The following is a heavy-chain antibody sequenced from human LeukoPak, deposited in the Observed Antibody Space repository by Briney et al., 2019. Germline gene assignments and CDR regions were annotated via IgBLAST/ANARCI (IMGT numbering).Heavy chain of an antibody. J-gene: IGHJ6*02. CDR2: DGSST. CDR1: GFTFSSHW. Sequence: PGGSLRLSCAASGFTFSSHWMHWVRQAPGKGLVWVSGDGSSTTYADSVKGRFTVSRDNAKNTLYLQMNSLRAEDTAVYYCARGRYYGMDVWGQGTTVTVSS. CDR3: ARGRYYGMDV. V-gene: IGHV3-74*01.